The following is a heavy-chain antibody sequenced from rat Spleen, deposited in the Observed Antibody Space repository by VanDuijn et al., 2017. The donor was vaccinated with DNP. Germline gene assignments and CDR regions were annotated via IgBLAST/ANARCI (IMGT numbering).Heavy chain of an antibody. Sequence: EVQLVESGGGLVQPGRSMKLSCAASGFTFSNYDMAWVRQAPKKGLEWVATISYDGSTTYYRDSVKGRFTISRDEAKSTLYLQMDSLRSEDTATYYCTTVGSDYLNWFAYWGQGTLVTVSS. CDR1: GFTFSNYD. D-gene: IGHD1-7*01. CDR3: TTVGSDYLNWFAY. CDR2: ISYDGSTT. J-gene: IGHJ3*01. V-gene: IGHV5-7*01.